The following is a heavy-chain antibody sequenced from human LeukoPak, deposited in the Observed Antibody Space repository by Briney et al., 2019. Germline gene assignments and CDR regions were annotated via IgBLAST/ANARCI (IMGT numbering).Heavy chain of an antibody. V-gene: IGHV3-48*03. J-gene: IGHJ4*02. CDR2: ISSSGSTI. CDR3: ATRRGYTYN. Sequence: GGSLRLSCAASGFTFSNYDMNWVRQAPGKGLEWVSYISSSGSTIYYADSVKGRFTISRDNAKNSLYLQMTSLRAEDTAVYYCATRRGYTYNWGQGTLVTVSS. CDR1: GFTFSNYD. D-gene: IGHD5-18*01.